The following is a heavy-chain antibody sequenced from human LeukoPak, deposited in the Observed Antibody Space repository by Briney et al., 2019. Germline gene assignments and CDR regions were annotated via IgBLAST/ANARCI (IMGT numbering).Heavy chain of an antibody. CDR1: TYSIPIGYY. J-gene: IGHJ5*02. CDR2: INLEGHI. Sequence: SETLSLTCSLATYSIPIGYYWGFIRQSPGKGLEWIGCINLEGHIYYSPSLKSRLYISLDTSRSQFSLKMMSVTAADTAVYYCARAGPGALLRYFLQEMNLFDPWGQGTLVTVSS. D-gene: IGHD3-9*01. V-gene: IGHV4-38-2*02. CDR3: ARAGPGALLRYFLQEMNLFDP.